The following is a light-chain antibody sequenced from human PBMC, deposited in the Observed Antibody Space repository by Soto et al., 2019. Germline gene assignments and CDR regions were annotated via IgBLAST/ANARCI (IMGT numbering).Light chain of an antibody. J-gene: IGKJ1*01. CDR2: DAS. V-gene: IGKV1-5*01. Sequence: DIQMTQSPSTLSASVGDRVTITCRASQSISSWLAWYQQKPGKAPKLLIYDASTLESGVPSRFSGSGSGTEFTLTISSLQPADLATYYCQQYNSYPWTFGQGTKVEIK. CDR1: QSISSW. CDR3: QQYNSYPWT.